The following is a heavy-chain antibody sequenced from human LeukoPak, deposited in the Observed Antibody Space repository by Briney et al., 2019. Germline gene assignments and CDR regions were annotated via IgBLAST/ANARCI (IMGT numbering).Heavy chain of an antibody. J-gene: IGHJ4*02. D-gene: IGHD5-12*01. Sequence: GGSLRLSCAASGFTFSSYGLSWVRQAPGKGLEWLSSISGSGGSTYYADSVKGRFTISRDNSMNTLYLQMHSLRAEDMAVYYCAKDGAWLRFDDWGQGILVSVSS. CDR2: ISGSGGST. CDR3: AKDGAWLRFDD. V-gene: IGHV3-23*01. CDR1: GFTFSSYG.